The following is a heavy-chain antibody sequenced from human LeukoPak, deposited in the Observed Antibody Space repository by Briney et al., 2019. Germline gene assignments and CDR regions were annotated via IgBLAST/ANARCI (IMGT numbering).Heavy chain of an antibody. Sequence: GGSLRLSCAAYGFTFSRYWMHWVRQAPGKGLVWVSRINGDGSTTSYADSVKGGFTISRDNAKNTLYLQMNSLRAEDTAVYYCAKDLGYFDYWGQGTLVTVSS. V-gene: IGHV3-74*01. CDR1: GFTFSRYW. CDR3: AKDLGYFDY. CDR2: INGDGSTT. D-gene: IGHD3-16*01. J-gene: IGHJ4*02.